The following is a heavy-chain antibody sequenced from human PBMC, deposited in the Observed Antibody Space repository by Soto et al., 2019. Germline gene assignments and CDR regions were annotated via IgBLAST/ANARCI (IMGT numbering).Heavy chain of an antibody. J-gene: IGHJ4*02. Sequence: EVQLVESGGGLVQPGGSLRLSCAASGFDFSNAWMHWVRQAPGKGLVWVSHVNSDGSITTYADSVQGRLTISRDNATNPLYLQMNSPRVEDTAVYFCTRVRAFSSAVWGQGARVTVPS. V-gene: IGHV3-74*01. CDR1: GFDFSNAW. CDR2: VNSDGSIT. D-gene: IGHD1-26*01. CDR3: TRVRAFSSAV.